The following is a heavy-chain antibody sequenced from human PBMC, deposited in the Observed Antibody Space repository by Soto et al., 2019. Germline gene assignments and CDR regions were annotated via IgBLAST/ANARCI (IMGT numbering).Heavy chain of an antibody. D-gene: IGHD2-2*01. Sequence: PGGSLRLSCVASGFISRSYWMHWVRQVPGKGLVWVSRINGDGRSTSYADSVKGRFTIYRDNAKNTLYLQMNSLRADDTAVYYCARAQYLADDAFDIWGQGAMVTVSS. CDR2: INGDGRST. V-gene: IGHV3-74*01. CDR3: ARAQYLADDAFDI. CDR1: GFISRSYW. J-gene: IGHJ3*02.